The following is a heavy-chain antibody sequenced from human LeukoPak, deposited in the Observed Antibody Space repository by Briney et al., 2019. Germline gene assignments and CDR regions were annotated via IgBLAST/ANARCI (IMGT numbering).Heavy chain of an antibody. CDR2: IYYSGST. V-gene: IGHV4-30-2*05. CDR1: GGSISSGGYS. D-gene: IGHD2-8*01. Sequence: NTSETLSLTCAVSGGSISSGGYSWSWIRQPPGKGLEWIGYIYYSGSTYYNPSLKSRVTISVDTSKNQFSLKLSSVTAADTAVYYCARQNGFNWGQGTLVTVSS. J-gene: IGHJ4*02. CDR3: ARQNGFN.